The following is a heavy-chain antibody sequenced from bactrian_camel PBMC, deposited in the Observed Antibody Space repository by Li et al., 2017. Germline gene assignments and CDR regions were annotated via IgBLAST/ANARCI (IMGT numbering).Heavy chain of an antibody. Sequence: VQLVESGGGFVQPGGSLRLSCAASGFPFSTYAMSWLRQAPGKGLEWVSSINSGGGTTYYADSVKGRFTISRDNAKNTLYLQMNRLKPEDTAMYYCAVRTSGPRYDVSRMNDLEFGYWGQGTQVTVS. J-gene: IGHJ6*01. CDR1: GFPFSTYA. CDR3: AVRTSGPRYDVSRMNDLEFGY. V-gene: IGHV3S31*01. CDR2: INSGGGTT. D-gene: IGHD3*01.